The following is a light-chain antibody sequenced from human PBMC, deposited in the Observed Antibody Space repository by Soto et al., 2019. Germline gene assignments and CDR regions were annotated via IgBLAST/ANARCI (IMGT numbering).Light chain of an antibody. Sequence: IVLTQSPGTLSLSPVGRVTLSCRASQSVGRNLAWYQQKPGQAPRLPIYDASNRATGIPARFSGSGAGTDFTLSISSLEPEDFAVYYCQQRSNWPPTFGQGTRLEIK. V-gene: IGKV3-11*01. CDR3: QQRSNWPPT. CDR1: QSVGRN. CDR2: DAS. J-gene: IGKJ5*01.